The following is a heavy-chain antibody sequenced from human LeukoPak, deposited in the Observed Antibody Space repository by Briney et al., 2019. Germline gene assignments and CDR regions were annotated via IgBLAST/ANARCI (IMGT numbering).Heavy chain of an antibody. D-gene: IGHD1-26*01. Sequence: PGRSLRLSCAASGFTFDDYAMHWVRQAPGKGLEWVAVISYDGSNKYYADSVKGRFTISRDNSKNTLYLQMNSLRAEDTAVYYCARASVGYYYYGMDVWGQGTTVTVSS. V-gene: IGHV3-30-3*01. CDR3: ARASVGYYYYGMDV. CDR1: GFTFDDYA. J-gene: IGHJ6*02. CDR2: ISYDGSNK.